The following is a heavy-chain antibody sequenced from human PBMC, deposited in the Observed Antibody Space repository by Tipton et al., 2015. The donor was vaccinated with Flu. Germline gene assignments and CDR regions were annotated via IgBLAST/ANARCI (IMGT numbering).Heavy chain of an antibody. CDR2: ICPGSP. J-gene: IGHJ5*02. CDR3: ARRDYSNYVSDLKSWFDP. D-gene: IGHD4-11*01. CDR1: GGSVGGPYC. Sequence: TLSLTCSVSGGSVGGPYCWGWVRRPPGKGLEWIGNICPGSPYYNPSLRSRVTMSIARSNVQFSLRLTSVTAADMAVYYCARRDYSNYVSDLKSWFDPWGQGTLVAVSS. V-gene: IGHV4-38-2*01.